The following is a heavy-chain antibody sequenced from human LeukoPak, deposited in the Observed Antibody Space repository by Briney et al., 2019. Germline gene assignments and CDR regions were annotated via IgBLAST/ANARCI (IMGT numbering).Heavy chain of an antibody. CDR2: IKQDGSEK. CDR1: GFTFSSYW. Sequence: GGSLRLSCAASGFTFSSYWMSWVRQAPGKGLEWVANIKQDGSEKYYVDSVKGRFTISRDNAKNSLYLQMNSLRAEDTAVYYCATGARYVVVPAAPFDYWGQGTLVTVSS. J-gene: IGHJ4*02. D-gene: IGHD2-2*01. CDR3: ATGARYVVVPAAPFDY. V-gene: IGHV3-7*01.